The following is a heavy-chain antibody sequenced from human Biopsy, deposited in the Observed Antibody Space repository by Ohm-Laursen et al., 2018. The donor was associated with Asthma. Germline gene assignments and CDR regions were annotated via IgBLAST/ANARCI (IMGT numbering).Heavy chain of an antibody. J-gene: IGHJ5*02. D-gene: IGHD4-17*01. V-gene: IGHV4-31*03. CDR3: ARTTYGDDGFDP. Sequence: SQTLSLTCTVSGGSVSSGSYYWSWIRQPPGKGLEWIGYIYYSGSTNYNPSLKSRVSISLDTSKNQFSLSLTSVTAADTAVYYCARTTYGDDGFDPWGQGTLVTVSS. CDR1: GGSVSSGSYY. CDR2: IYYSGST.